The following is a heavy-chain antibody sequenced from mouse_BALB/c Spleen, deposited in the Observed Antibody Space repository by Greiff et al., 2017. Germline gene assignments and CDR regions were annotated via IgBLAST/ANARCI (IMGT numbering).Heavy chain of an antibody. J-gene: IGHJ4*01. CDR3: ARGGTMVTRGLRYAMDY. CDR2: IDPANGNT. Sequence: EVQLVESGAELVKPGASVKLSCTASGFNIKDTYMHWVKQRPEQGLEWIGRIDPANGNTKYDPKFQGKATITADTSSNTAYLQLSSLTSEDTAVYYCARGGTMVTRGLRYAMDYWGQGTSVTVSA. CDR1: GFNIKDTY. D-gene: IGHD2-2*01. V-gene: IGHV14-3*02.